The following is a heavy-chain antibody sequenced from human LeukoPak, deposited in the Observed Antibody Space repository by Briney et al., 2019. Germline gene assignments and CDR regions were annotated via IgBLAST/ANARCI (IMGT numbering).Heavy chain of an antibody. CDR1: GNYL. CDR3: VSFYETY. CDR2: INGDGSWT. D-gene: IGHD2-2*01. V-gene: IGHV3-74*01. Sequence: GGSLRLSCAASGNYLMHWVRQAPGKGLVWVSHINGDGSWTTYADSVKGRFTISKDNAKNTVYLQMNNLRAEDTAVYYCVSFYETYWGRGTLVTVPS. J-gene: IGHJ4*02.